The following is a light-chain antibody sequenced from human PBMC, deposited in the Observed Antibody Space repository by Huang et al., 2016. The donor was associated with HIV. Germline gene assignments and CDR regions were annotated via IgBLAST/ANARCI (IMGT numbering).Light chain of an antibody. CDR3: QQYNNWPRT. CDR2: VAS. J-gene: IGKJ1*01. Sequence: EIVMTQSPATLSVSPGERATLSCRASQGVSSNLAWYQQKPGQAPRLLSYVASTRATGIPVRFSGSGSGTEFTLTISSLQSEDFAVYYCQQYNNWPRTFGQGTKVEIK. CDR1: QGVSSN. V-gene: IGKV3-15*01.